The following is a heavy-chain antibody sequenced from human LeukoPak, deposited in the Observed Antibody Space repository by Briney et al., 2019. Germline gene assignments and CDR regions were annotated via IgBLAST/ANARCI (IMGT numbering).Heavy chain of an antibody. CDR3: ARAGDFWSGRYFDY. J-gene: IGHJ4*02. V-gene: IGHV1-69*01. CDR2: IIPIFGTA. D-gene: IGHD3-3*01. CDR1: GGTFSSYA. Sequence: SVKLSCKASGGTFSSYAISWVRQAPGQGLEWMGGIIPIFGTANYAQKFQGKVTITADESTSTAYRELSSLRSEDKAVYYCARAGDFWSGRYFDYWGQGTLVTVSS.